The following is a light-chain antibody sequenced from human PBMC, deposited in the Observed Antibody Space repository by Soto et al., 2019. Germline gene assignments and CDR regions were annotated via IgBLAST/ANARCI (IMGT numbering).Light chain of an antibody. J-gene: IGKJ2*01. CDR1: QSVSSSY. V-gene: IGKV3-20*01. Sequence: EIVLTQSPGTLSFSPGERATLSSRASQSVSSSYLAWYQQKPGQAPRLLIYGASSRATGIPDRFSGSGSGTDFTLTISRLEPEDFAVYYCRQYGSSPYTFGQGTKLDIK. CDR3: RQYGSSPYT. CDR2: GAS.